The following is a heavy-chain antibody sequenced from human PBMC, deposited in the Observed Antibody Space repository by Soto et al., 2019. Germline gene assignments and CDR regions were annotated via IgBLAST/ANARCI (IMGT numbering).Heavy chain of an antibody. CDR1: GGTFSSFA. J-gene: IGHJ6*02. V-gene: IGHV1-69*06. D-gene: IGHD3-3*01. Sequence: QVQLVQSGAELKKPGSSVKVSCKASGGTFSSFAISWVRQAPGQGLEWMGGIIPIFRTANYAQKFQGRVTITADNSTSTAYTELSSLRSEDTAVYYCASTDARLRFMEGLSAYYYYGMDVWGQGTTVTVSS. CDR2: IIPIFRTA. CDR3: ASTDARLRFMEGLSAYYYYGMDV.